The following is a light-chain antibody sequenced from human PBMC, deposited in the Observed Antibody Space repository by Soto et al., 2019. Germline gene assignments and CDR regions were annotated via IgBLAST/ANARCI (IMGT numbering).Light chain of an antibody. V-gene: IGKV1-6*01. J-gene: IGKJ1*01. CDR3: LQDYTFPWT. Sequence: AIQMTQSPSSLSASVGDRVTITCRASQDIRNDLGWYQQKPGKAPKVLIYAASSLQSGVPSRFRGSGSGTDFTLTISSLQAEDSATYYCLQDYTFPWTLGQGTKVDIK. CDR1: QDIRND. CDR2: AAS.